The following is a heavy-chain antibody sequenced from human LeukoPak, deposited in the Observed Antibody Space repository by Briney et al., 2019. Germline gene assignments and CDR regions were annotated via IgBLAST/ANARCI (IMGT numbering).Heavy chain of an antibody. CDR1: GGSISSGDYY. Sequence: PSETLSLTCTVSGGSISSGDYYWSWIRQPSGKGLEWIGYIYYRGSTNYNPSLKSRVTISIDTSKNQFSLNLNSVTAADTAVYYCARDDGGYDYWGQGTLVTVSS. D-gene: IGHD2-15*01. V-gene: IGHV4-61*08. J-gene: IGHJ4*02. CDR2: IYYRGST. CDR3: ARDDGGYDY.